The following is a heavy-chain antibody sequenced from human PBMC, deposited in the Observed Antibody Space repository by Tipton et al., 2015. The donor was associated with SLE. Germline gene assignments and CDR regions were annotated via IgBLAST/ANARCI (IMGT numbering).Heavy chain of an antibody. Sequence: TLSLTCTVSGGSISSGGYSWSWIRQHPGKGLEWIGYIYSSESTYYNPSLRSRVTISVDMSKNHFSLKLRSVTAADTAVYYCARDGKCYDGSGYPSDVFDIWGQGTKVTVSS. CDR2: IYSSEST. V-gene: IGHV4-31*03. CDR3: ARDGKCYDGSGYPSDVFDI. D-gene: IGHD3-22*01. J-gene: IGHJ3*02. CDR1: GGSISSGGYS.